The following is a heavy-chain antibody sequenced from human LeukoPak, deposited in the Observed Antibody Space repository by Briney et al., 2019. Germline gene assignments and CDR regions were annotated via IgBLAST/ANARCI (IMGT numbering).Heavy chain of an antibody. D-gene: IGHD5-12*01. CDR2: IYYSGST. Sequence: SETLSLTCTVSGGSISSYYWSWIRQPPGKGLEWIGYIYYSGSTNYNPSLKSRVTISVDTSKNQFSLKLSSVTAADTAVYYCARRGYSGFGGVFDYWGQGTLVTVSS. V-gene: IGHV4-59*08. CDR3: ARRGYSGFGGVFDY. CDR1: GGSISSYY. J-gene: IGHJ4*02.